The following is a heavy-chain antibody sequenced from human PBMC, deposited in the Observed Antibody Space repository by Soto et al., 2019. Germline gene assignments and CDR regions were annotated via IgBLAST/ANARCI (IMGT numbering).Heavy chain of an antibody. CDR3: ARVRFGSTVVSLYYYYGMDV. CDR1: GYTVTALI. CDR2: IIPIFGTA. V-gene: IGHV1-69*13. D-gene: IGHD3-16*01. Sequence: SVKVACEGSGYTVTALIIGGVGQATGKGLEWMGGIIPIFGTANYAQKFQGRVTITADESTSTAYMELSSLRSEDTAVYYCARVRFGSTVVSLYYYYGMDVWGQGTTVTVSS. J-gene: IGHJ6*02.